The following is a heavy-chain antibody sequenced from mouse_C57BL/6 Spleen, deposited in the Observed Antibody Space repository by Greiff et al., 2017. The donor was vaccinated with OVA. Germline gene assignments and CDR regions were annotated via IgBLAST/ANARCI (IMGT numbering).Heavy chain of an antibody. J-gene: IGHJ2*01. CDR2: IYPRSGNT. V-gene: IGHV1-81*01. CDR3: ARCPPYYFDY. Sequence: VKLVESGAELARPGASVKLSCKASGYTFTSYGISWVKQRTGQGLEWIGEIYPRSGNTYYNEKFKGKATLTADKSSSTAYMELRSLTSEDSAVYFCARCPPYYFDYWGQGTTLTVSS. CDR1: GYTFTSYG.